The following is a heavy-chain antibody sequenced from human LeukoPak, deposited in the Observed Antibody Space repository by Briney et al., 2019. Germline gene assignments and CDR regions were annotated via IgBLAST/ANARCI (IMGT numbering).Heavy chain of an antibody. CDR3: ARGKGNGYYYYYYMDV. J-gene: IGHJ6*03. V-gene: IGHV4-34*01. CDR2: INHSGST. CDR1: GGSFSGYY. Sequence: PSETLSLTCAVYGGSFSGYYWSWIRQPPGKGLEWIGEINHSGSTNYNPSLKSRVTISVDTSKNQFSLKLSSVTAADTAVYYCARGKGNGYYYYYYMDVWGKGTTVTVS.